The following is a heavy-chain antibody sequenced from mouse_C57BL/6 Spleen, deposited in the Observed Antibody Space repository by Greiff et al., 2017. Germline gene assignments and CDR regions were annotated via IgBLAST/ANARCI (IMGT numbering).Heavy chain of an antibody. J-gene: IGHJ3*01. CDR1: GYTFTSYW. V-gene: IGHV1-74*01. CDR2: IHPSGGDT. D-gene: IGHD3-2*02. Sequence: QVQLQQPGAELVKPGASVKVSCKASGYTFTSYWMHWVKQRPGQGLEWIGRIHPSGGDTNYNQKFKGKATLTVEKSSSTAYMQLSSLTSEDSAVYYYAIRDSSGSGFAYWGQGTLVTVSA. CDR3: AIRDSSGSGFAY.